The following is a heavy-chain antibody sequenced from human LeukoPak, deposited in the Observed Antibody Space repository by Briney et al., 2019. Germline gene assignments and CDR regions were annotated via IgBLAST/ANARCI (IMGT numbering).Heavy chain of an antibody. J-gene: IGHJ4*02. D-gene: IGHD5-18*01. CDR1: GGTFSSYA. Sequence: SVKVSCKASGGTFSSYAISWVRQAPGQGLEWMGGIIPIFGTANYAQKFQGRVTITADESTSTAYMELSSLRSEDTAVYYCARDGSPRYSYGLSDYWGQGTLVTVSS. CDR2: IIPIFGTA. V-gene: IGHV1-69*13. CDR3: ARDGSPRYSYGLSDY.